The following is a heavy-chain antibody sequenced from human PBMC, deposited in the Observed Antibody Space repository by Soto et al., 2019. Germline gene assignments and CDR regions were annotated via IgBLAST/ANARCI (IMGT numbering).Heavy chain of an antibody. D-gene: IGHD1-1*01. CDR3: ARDKDRLQLGGNYYYILDV. Sequence: QVQLVQSGAEVKKPGSSVKFSCKTSGGTFSTSAISWVRQAPGQGLEWVGGIMPVFPTPDYAQNFQGRVTITADDSTTTAYLELTSLRADDTAVYYCARDKDRLQLGGNYYYILDVWGQGTAITVSS. CDR1: GGTFSTSA. V-gene: IGHV1-69*12. J-gene: IGHJ6*02. CDR2: IMPVFPTP.